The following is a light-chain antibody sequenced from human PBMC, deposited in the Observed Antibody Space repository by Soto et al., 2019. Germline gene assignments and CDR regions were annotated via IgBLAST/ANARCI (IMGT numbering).Light chain of an antibody. J-gene: IGLJ1*01. CDR2: EVS. CDR1: SSDVGGYKF. Sequence: QSVLTQPASVSGSPGQSITISCTGTSSDVGGYKFVSWYQQHPGKVPKLIIYEVSNRPSGVSNRFSGSKSGNTASLTISGLQPEDEADYYCTSYTSRYTFVFGTGTKVTVL. V-gene: IGLV2-14*01. CDR3: TSYTSRYTFV.